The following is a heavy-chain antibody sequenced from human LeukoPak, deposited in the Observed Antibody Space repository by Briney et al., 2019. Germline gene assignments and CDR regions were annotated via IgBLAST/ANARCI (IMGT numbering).Heavy chain of an antibody. CDR3: ARGTQGSWYFDL. CDR1: GYSISSGYY. Sequence: SETLSLTCTVSGYSISSGYYWGWIRQHPGKGLEWIGYIYYSGSTYYNPPLKSRVTISVDTSKNQFSLKLSSVTAADTAVYYCARGTQGSWYFDLWSRGTLVTVSS. J-gene: IGHJ2*01. CDR2: IYYSGST. V-gene: IGHV4-31*03. D-gene: IGHD6-19*01.